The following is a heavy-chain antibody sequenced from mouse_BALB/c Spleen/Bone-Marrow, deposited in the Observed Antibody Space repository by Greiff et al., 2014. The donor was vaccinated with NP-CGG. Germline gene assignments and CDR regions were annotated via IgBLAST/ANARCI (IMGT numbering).Heavy chain of an antibody. CDR2: IDPANGNT. CDR3: ARYYYGYYFDY. J-gene: IGHJ2*01. D-gene: IGHD1-1*01. Sequence: VQLQQPGAELVKPGASVKLSCTASGFNIKDTYMHWVKQRPEQGLEWIGRIDPANGNTKYDSKFQGKATITADTSSNTAYLQLSSLTSEDTAVYYCARYYYGYYFDYWGQGTTLTVSS. V-gene: IGHV14-3*02. CDR1: GFNIKDTY.